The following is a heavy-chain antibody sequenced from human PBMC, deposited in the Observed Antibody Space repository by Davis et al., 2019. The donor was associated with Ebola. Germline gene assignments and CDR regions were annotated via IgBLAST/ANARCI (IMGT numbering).Heavy chain of an antibody. J-gene: IGHJ6*04. CDR2: IIPIFGTA. Sequence: SVKVSCKASGGTFSSYAISWVRQAPGQGLEWMGGIIPIFGTANYAQKFQGRVTITADESTSTAYMELSSLRSEDTAVYYCARAGYIYGALLYYYYGMDVWGKGTTVTVSS. D-gene: IGHD5-18*01. CDR1: GGTFSSYA. V-gene: IGHV1-69*13. CDR3: ARAGYIYGALLYYYYGMDV.